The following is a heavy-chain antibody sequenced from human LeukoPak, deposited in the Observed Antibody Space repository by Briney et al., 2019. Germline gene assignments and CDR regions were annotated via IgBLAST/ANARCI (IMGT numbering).Heavy chain of an antibody. V-gene: IGHV4-59*01. Sequence: PSETLSLTCTVSGASISSYYWNWIRQTPSNGLEWIASIYNGGNINYNPPLKSRVTISMDTSKSHFSLSLSSVTAADTAVYFCARASDIAVTGFDCWGQGLLVTVSA. D-gene: IGHD6-19*01. CDR2: IYNGGNI. CDR3: ARASDIAVTGFDC. J-gene: IGHJ4*02. CDR1: GASISSYY.